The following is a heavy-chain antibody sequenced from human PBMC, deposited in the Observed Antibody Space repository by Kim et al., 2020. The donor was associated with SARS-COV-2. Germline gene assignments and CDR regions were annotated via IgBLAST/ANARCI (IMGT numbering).Heavy chain of an antibody. Sequence: ASVKVSCKVSGYTLTELSMHWVRQAPGKGLEWMGGFDPEDGETIYAQKFQGRVTMTEDTSTDTAYMELSSLRSEDTAVYYCATAGYDGDYEHYWGQGTLVTVSS. V-gene: IGHV1-24*01. J-gene: IGHJ4*02. D-gene: IGHD4-17*01. CDR3: ATAGYDGDYEHY. CDR2: FDPEDGET. CDR1: GYTLTELS.